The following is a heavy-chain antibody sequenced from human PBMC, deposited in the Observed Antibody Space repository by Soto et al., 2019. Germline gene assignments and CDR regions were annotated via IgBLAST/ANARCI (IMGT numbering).Heavy chain of an antibody. CDR1: GFTFSSYA. CDR2: ISYDGSNK. Sequence: GGSLRLSCAASGFTFSSYAMHWVRQAPGKGLEWVSVISYDGSNKYYADSVKGRFTISRDNPENMLYLQMNNLRDEDTALYYCAKADCVGIYCHVKDYWGLGTLVTVSS. D-gene: IGHD2-15*01. V-gene: IGHV3-30-3*01. CDR3: AKADCVGIYCHVKDY. J-gene: IGHJ4*02.